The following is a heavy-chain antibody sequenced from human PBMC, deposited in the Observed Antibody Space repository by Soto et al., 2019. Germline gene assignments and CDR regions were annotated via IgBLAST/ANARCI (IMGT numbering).Heavy chain of an antibody. CDR1: GASIKGSNYF. V-gene: IGHV4-39*02. J-gene: IGHJ4*02. Sequence: SETLSLTCTVSGASIKGSNYFWCWIRQPPGKGLEFVGSIHSSGGTYYNPSLKSRVTVSVDLSNSHFSLSLKSLTATDTAVYYCGRLAEAATGHTDFDFWGQGTLVTAPQ. CDR2: IHSSGGT. CDR3: GRLAEAATGHTDFDF. D-gene: IGHD2-15*01.